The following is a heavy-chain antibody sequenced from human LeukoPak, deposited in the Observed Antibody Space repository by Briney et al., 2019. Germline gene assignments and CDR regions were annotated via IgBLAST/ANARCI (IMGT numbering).Heavy chain of an antibody. CDR1: GGSISSGDYY. V-gene: IGHV4-61*02. Sequence: SETLSLTCTVSGGSISSGDYYWSCIRQPPGKGLEWIGRIYTSGSTNYNPSLKSRVTMSVDTSKNQFSLKLSSVTAADTAVYYCARAHSSSWRGYYFDYWGQGTLVTVSS. CDR2: IYTSGST. J-gene: IGHJ4*02. D-gene: IGHD6-13*01. CDR3: ARAHSSSWRGYYFDY.